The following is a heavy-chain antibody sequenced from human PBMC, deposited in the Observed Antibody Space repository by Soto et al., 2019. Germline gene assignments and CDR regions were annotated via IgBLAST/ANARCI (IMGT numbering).Heavy chain of an antibody. D-gene: IGHD3-3*01. CDR2: IYYSGST. J-gene: IGHJ4*02. V-gene: IGHV4-59*08. Sequence: SETLSLTCTVSGGSISSYYWSWIRQPPGKGLEWIGYIYYSGSTNYNPSLKSRVTISVDTSKNQFSLKLSSVTAADTAVYYCARHGHYDFWSGYLYYFDYWGQGTLVTVSS. CDR3: ARHGHYDFWSGYLYYFDY. CDR1: GGSISSYY.